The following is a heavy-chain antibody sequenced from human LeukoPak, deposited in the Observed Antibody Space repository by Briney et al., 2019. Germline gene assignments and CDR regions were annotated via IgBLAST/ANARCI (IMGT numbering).Heavy chain of an antibody. Sequence: GGSLRLSCAASGFTFSDYEMNWVRQAPGKGLEWVSYISYSGSTTSYADSVKGRFTISRDNAKNSLYLQMNSLRAEDTAVYYCARAGPPAFDPWGQGTLVTVSS. CDR2: ISYSGSTT. CDR3: ARAGPPAFDP. CDR1: GFTFSDYE. V-gene: IGHV3-48*03. J-gene: IGHJ5*02.